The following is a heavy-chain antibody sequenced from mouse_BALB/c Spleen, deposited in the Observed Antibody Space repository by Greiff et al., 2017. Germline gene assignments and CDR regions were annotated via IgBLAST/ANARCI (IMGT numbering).Heavy chain of an antibody. CDR2: INPSNGGT. CDR1: GYTFTSYY. J-gene: IGHJ4*01. CDR3: TRVDYDPYYAMDY. Sequence: VQRVESGAELVKPGASVKLSCKASGYTFTSYYMYWVKQRPGQGLEWIGEINPSNGGTNFNEKFKSKATLTVDKSSSTAYMQLSSLTSEDSAVYYCTRVDYDPYYAMDYWGQGTSVTVSS. V-gene: IGHV1S81*02. D-gene: IGHD2-4*01.